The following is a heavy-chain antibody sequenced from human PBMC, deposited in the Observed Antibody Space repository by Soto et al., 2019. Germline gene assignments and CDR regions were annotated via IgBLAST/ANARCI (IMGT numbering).Heavy chain of an antibody. D-gene: IGHD4-4*01. CDR3: AKDLLLSTTVTTGWGFWVGYYYYGMDV. CDR2: ISYDGSNK. CDR1: GFTFSSYG. V-gene: IGHV3-30*18. J-gene: IGHJ6*02. Sequence: GGSLRLSCAASGFTFSSYGMHWVRQAPGKGLEWVAVISYDGSNKYYADSVKGRFTISRDNSKNTLYLQMNSLRAEDTAVYYCAKDLLLSTTVTTGWGFWVGYYYYGMDVWGQGTTVTVSS.